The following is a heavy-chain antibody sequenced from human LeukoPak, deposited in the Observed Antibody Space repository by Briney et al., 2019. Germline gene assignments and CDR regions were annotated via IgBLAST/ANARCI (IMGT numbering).Heavy chain of an antibody. Sequence: GGSLTLSCAASGFTFSNYWMHWVRQAPGKGLVWVSQVKGDGTFTNYADSVKGRFTISRDNAKYTLYLQMHSLRAEDTAIYYCVRDGDDYNFDYWGQGSLVTVSS. CDR2: VKGDGTFT. CDR3: VRDGDDYNFDY. J-gene: IGHJ4*02. CDR1: GFTFSNYW. D-gene: IGHD5-24*01. V-gene: IGHV3-74*01.